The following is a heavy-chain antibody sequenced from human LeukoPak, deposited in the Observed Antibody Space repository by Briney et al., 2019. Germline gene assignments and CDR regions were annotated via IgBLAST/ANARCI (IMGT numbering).Heavy chain of an antibody. Sequence: GGSLRLSCAASGFTFSSYGMHWVRQAPGKGLEWVAFIRYDGSNKYYADSVKGRFTISRDNSKNTLYLQMNSLRAEDTAVYYCAKGDQWELLFDYWGQGTLVTVSS. CDR2: IRYDGSNK. J-gene: IGHJ4*02. V-gene: IGHV3-30*02. CDR3: AKGDQWELLFDY. D-gene: IGHD1-26*01. CDR1: GFTFSSYG.